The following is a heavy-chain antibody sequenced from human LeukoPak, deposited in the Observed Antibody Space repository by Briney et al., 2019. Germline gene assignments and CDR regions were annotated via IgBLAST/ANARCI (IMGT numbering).Heavy chain of an antibody. V-gene: IGHV3-21*01. Sequence: GGSLRLTCAASGFTFSSYSMNWVRQAPGKGLEWVSSISSSSSYIYYADSVKGRFTISRDNAKNSLYLQMNSLRAEDTAVYYCARHPHSYYDILTGYPMDVWGQGTTVTVSS. D-gene: IGHD3-9*01. CDR2: ISSSSSYI. J-gene: IGHJ6*02. CDR3: ARHPHSYYDILTGYPMDV. CDR1: GFTFSSYS.